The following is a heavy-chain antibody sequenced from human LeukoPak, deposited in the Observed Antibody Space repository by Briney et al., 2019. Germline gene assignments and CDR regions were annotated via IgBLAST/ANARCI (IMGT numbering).Heavy chain of an antibody. CDR3: ANERAGVVGATDAFDI. V-gene: IGHV4-4*07. CDR1: GGSISSYY. J-gene: IGHJ3*02. CDR2: IYTSGST. Sequence: KPSETLSLTCTVSGGSISSYYWSWIRQPAWKGLEWIGRIYTSGSTNYNPSLKSRVTMSVDTSKNQFSLKLSSVTAADTAVYYCANERAGVVGATDAFDIWGQGTMVTVSS. D-gene: IGHD1-26*01.